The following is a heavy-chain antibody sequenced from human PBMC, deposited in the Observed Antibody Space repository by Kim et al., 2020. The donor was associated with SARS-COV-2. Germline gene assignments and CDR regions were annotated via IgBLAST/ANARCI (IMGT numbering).Heavy chain of an antibody. J-gene: IGHJ6*02. CDR2: IDPSDSYT. CDR3: ARRLLAAAGPYYYYGMDV. CDR1: GYSFTSYW. D-gene: IGHD6-13*01. Sequence: ESLKISCKGSGYSFTSYWISWVRQMPGKGLEWMGRIDPSDSYTNYSPSFQGHVTISADKSISTAYLQWSSLKASDTAMYYCARRLLAAAGPYYYYGMDVWGQGTTVTVSS. V-gene: IGHV5-10-1*01.